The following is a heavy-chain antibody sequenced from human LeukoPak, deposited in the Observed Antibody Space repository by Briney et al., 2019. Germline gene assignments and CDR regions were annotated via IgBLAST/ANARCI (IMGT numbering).Heavy chain of an antibody. Sequence: GRSLRLSCAASGFTFDDYAMHWVRQAPGKGLEWVSLISDYGGSTFYADSVKGRFAISRDNSKNSLYLQMNSLRTEDTALYYCAKDISGSGYYFDYWGQGTLVTVSS. CDR1: GFTFDDYA. CDR3: AKDISGSGYYFDY. D-gene: IGHD1-26*01. CDR2: ISDYGGST. J-gene: IGHJ4*02. V-gene: IGHV3-43*02.